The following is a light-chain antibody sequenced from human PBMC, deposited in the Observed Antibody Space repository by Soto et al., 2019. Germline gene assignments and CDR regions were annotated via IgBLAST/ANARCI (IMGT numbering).Light chain of an antibody. CDR2: DAS. J-gene: IGKJ4*01. V-gene: IGKV3-11*01. CDR3: QQRSKWLT. Sequence: EIVFTQSPAPLSWSRGERTPLSFRASQGVNSYLAWYQQKPGQDPSLLIYDASNTANGIQARSSGRGSGPDFTLTISSLEPEDFAVNYCQQRSKWLTLGGGTK. CDR1: QGVNSY.